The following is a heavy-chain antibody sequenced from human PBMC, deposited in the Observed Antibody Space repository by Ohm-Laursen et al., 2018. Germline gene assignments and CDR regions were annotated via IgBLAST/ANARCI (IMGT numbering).Heavy chain of an antibody. CDR3: ARAGSNWSYDY. CDR1: GFTFAEYA. Sequence: LSLTCAASGFTFAEYAMHWVRQAPGKGLVWVSRLNGDGTNTRYADSVKGRFTISRDNAKNTLYLQMNSLRAEDTAVYYCARAGSNWSYDYWGQGTLVTVSS. V-gene: IGHV3-74*01. J-gene: IGHJ4*02. CDR2: LNGDGTNT. D-gene: IGHD6-13*01.